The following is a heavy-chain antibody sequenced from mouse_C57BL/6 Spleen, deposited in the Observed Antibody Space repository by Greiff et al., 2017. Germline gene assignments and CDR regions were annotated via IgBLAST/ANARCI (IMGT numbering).Heavy chain of an antibody. CDR2: IYPRSGNT. Sequence: QVQLQQSGAELARPGASVKLSCKASGYTFTSYGISWVKQRTGRGLEWIGEIYPRSGNTYYNEKFKGKATLTADKSSSTAYMALRSLTSEDSEVYFCARDYDYNDIDYWGQGTSVTVSS. CDR3: ARDYDYNDIDY. V-gene: IGHV1-81*01. J-gene: IGHJ4*01. CDR1: GYTFTSYG. D-gene: IGHD1-1*02.